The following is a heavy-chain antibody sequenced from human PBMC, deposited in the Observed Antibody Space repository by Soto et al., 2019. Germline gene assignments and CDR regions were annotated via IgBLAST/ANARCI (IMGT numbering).Heavy chain of an antibody. CDR1: GGSISSSSYY. CDR2: IYYSGST. Sequence: PSETLSLTCTVSGGSISSSSYYWGWIRQPPGKGLEWIGYIYYSGSTNYNPSLKSRVTISVDTSKNQFSLKLSSVTAADTAVYYCARQQWLVMNAFDIWGQGTMVNVSS. CDR3: ARQQWLVMNAFDI. V-gene: IGHV4-61*05. J-gene: IGHJ3*02. D-gene: IGHD6-19*01.